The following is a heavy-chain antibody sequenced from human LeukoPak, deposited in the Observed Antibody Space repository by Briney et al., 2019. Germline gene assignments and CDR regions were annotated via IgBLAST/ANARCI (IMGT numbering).Heavy chain of an antibody. Sequence: SETLSLTCTVSGGSISSYYWSWIRQPPGKGLEWIGYIYYSGSTNYNPSLKSRVTISVDTSKNHVSLNLSSVTAADTAVYYCARSDGYGLVGIWGQGTMVTVSS. CDR2: IYYSGST. V-gene: IGHV4-59*12. J-gene: IGHJ3*02. CDR3: ARSDGYGLVGI. D-gene: IGHD3-10*01. CDR1: GGSISSYY.